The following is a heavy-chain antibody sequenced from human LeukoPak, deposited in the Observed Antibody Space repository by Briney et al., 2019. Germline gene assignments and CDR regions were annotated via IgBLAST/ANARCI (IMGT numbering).Heavy chain of an antibody. D-gene: IGHD3-10*01. CDR2: ISSSSSTI. CDR1: GFTFSSYS. V-gene: IGHV3-48*04. Sequence: GGSLRLSCAASGFTFSSYSMNWVRQAPGKGLEWVSYISSSSSTIYYADSVKGRFTISRDNAKNSLYLQMNSLRAEDTAVYYCVLNYGSGSYYLPLWGQGTLVTVFS. J-gene: IGHJ4*02. CDR3: VLNYGSGSYYLPL.